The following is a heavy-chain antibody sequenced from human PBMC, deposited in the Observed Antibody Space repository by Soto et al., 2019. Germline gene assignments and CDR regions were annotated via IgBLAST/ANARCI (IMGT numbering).Heavy chain of an antibody. D-gene: IGHD3-10*01. CDR1: GYTFTSYG. J-gene: IGHJ6*02. V-gene: IGHV1-18*04. CDR2: ISGYNGNT. Sequence: QVQLVQSGAEVKKPGASVKVSCKASGYTFTSYGVSWVRQAPGQGLEWMGWISGYNGNTNYAQKLQGRVTMTTDTSTSTAYMELRSLRSDDTAVYYCASAGKYYYGSGSPYYDGMDVWGQGITVTVSS. CDR3: ASAGKYYYGSGSPYYDGMDV.